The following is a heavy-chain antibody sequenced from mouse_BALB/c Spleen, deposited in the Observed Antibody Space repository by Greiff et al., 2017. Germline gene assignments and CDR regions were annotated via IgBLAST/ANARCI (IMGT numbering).Heavy chain of an antibody. J-gene: IGHJ2*01. V-gene: IGHV5-17*02. CDR1: GFTFSSFG. D-gene: IGHD1-1*01. CDR3: ALRYFDY. Sequence: EVQLVESGGGLVQPGGSRKLSCAASGFTFSSFGMHWVRQAPEKGLEWVAYISSGSSTIYYADTVKGRFTISRDNPKNTLFLQMTSLRSEDTAMYYCALRYFDYWGQGTTLTVSS. CDR2: ISSGSSTI.